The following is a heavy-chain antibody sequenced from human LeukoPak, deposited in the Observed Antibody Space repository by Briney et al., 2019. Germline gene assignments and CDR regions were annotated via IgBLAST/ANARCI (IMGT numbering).Heavy chain of an antibody. CDR2: IDHRGDT. Sequence: SETLSLTCAVYGGSFSRYYWSWIRQSPGKGLEWIAEIDHRGDTNYNPSVKSRVTISVDTSKNQFSLKVRSLSAADTAVYYCARGATISESGYFDFWGQGTLVPVSS. J-gene: IGHJ4*03. CDR1: GGSFSRYY. CDR3: ARGATISESGYFDF. V-gene: IGHV4-34*01. D-gene: IGHD5-24*01.